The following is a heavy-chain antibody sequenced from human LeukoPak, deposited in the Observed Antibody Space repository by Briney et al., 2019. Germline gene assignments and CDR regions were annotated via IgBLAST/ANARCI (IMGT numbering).Heavy chain of an antibody. Sequence: GGSLRLSCAASGFSISYFEVNWVRQAPGKGLEWVSYINKYGDKIYYGDSVKGRFTISRGNGKNSVYLQMNSLTAEDTAVYYCAREEAQGDAFDVWGQGTLVTVSA. CDR2: INKYGDKI. V-gene: IGHV3-48*03. CDR1: GFSISYFE. CDR3: AREEAQGDAFDV. J-gene: IGHJ3*01.